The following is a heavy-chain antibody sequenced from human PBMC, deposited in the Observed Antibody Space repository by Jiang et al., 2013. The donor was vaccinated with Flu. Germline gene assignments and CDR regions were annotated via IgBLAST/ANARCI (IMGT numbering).Heavy chain of an antibody. J-gene: IGHJ4*02. Sequence: GLEWMGIIYPDDSHTRYSPSFQGQVTISADKSISTAFLQWSSLKASDTGMYYCARLRGDGSNYFDYWGQGTLVTVSS. D-gene: IGHD5-24*01. CDR2: IYPDDSHT. CDR3: ARLRGDGSNYFDY. V-gene: IGHV5-51*01.